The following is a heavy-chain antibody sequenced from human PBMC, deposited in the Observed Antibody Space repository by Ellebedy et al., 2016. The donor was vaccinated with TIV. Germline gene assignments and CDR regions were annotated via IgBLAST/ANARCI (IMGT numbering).Heavy chain of an antibody. D-gene: IGHD6-19*01. CDR1: GFTFTKFG. CDR2: IGYDGSNE. J-gene: IGHJ4*02. Sequence: PGGSLRLSCAASGFTFTKFGMHWVHLAPGKGLEWVAVIGYDGSNEYYVDSVKGRFTISSDNSKNTVYLQMNNLRVEDTAIYYCARDWLTISLDYWGQGTLVTVSS. V-gene: IGHV3-33*01. CDR3: ARDWLTISLDY.